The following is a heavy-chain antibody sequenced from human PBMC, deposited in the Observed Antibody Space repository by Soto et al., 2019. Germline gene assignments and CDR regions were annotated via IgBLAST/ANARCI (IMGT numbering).Heavy chain of an antibody. CDR1: GFTFSSYW. J-gene: IGHJ4*02. Sequence: GGSLRLSCAASGFTFSSYWMHWVRQAPGKGLVWVSRINSDGSSTSYADSVKGRFTISRDNAKNTLYLQMNSLRAEDTAVYYYARVYWSRGRCYHLDYRGQGTLVTVSS. CDR2: INSDGSST. D-gene: IGHD2-15*01. V-gene: IGHV3-74*01. CDR3: ARVYWSRGRCYHLDY.